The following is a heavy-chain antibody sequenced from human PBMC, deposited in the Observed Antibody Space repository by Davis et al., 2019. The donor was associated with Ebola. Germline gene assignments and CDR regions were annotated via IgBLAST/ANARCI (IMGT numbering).Heavy chain of an antibody. V-gene: IGHV3-53*04. Sequence: GESLRISCAASGFTVSSNYMSWVRQAPGKGLEWVSVIYSGGSTYYADSVKGRFTISRHNSKNTLYLQMNSLRAEDTAVYYCARDSRYYYYYGMDVWGQGTTVTVSS. CDR1: GFTVSSNY. CDR3: ARDSRYYYYYGMDV. J-gene: IGHJ6*02. CDR2: IYSGGST.